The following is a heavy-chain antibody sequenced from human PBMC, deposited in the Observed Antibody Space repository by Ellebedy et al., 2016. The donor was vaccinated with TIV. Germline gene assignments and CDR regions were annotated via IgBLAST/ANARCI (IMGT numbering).Heavy chain of an antibody. Sequence: MPGGSLRLSCNVSGASITTYYWNWIRQSPGKGLEWIGYMSYSGSTNYNPSLKSRVTISVDTSKNQFSLMLSSLTAADTAVYYCASRASGRSDLGRVVYFDYWGQGTLVTVSS. CDR1: GASITTYY. CDR2: MSYSGST. CDR3: ASRASGRSDLGRVVYFDY. D-gene: IGHD1-26*01. J-gene: IGHJ4*02. V-gene: IGHV4-59*08.